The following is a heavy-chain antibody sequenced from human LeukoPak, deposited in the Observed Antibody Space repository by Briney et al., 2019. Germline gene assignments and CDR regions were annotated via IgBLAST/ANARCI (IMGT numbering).Heavy chain of an antibody. V-gene: IGHV3-66*02. CDR2: VYSGGST. Sequence: PGGSLRLSCAASGFTVSGSYMSWVRQAPGKGLEWVSVVYSGGSTYYADSVKGRFTISRDNSKNMPYLQMNSLRAEDTAVYYCARDVRSVYYSYFDYWGQGTLVTVSS. CDR3: ARDVRSVYYSYFDY. J-gene: IGHJ4*02. D-gene: IGHD3-22*01. CDR1: GFTVSGSY.